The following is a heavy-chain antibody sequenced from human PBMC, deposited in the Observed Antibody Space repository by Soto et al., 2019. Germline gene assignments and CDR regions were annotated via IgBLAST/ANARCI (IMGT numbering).Heavy chain of an antibody. CDR3: ASWDYDVLTGYSYDD. CDR1: GGTFNNYG. Sequence: QVQLVQSGAEVKKPGSSVKVSCKASGGTFNNYGMGWVRQAPGQGLEWMGGIIPMIGRTNYAQKFQGRLTLTADASRSPAYMELRSLRSDDTAVYYCASWDYDVLTGYSYDDWGQGTLVTVSS. CDR2: IIPMIGRT. D-gene: IGHD3-9*01. J-gene: IGHJ4*02. V-gene: IGHV1-69*01.